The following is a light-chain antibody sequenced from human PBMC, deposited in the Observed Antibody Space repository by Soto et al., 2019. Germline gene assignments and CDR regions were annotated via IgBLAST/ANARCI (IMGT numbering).Light chain of an antibody. V-gene: IGLV2-8*01. Sequence: QSALTQPPSASGSPGQSVTISCTGTGSDVGDYNYVSWYQQHPGKAPKLMIYEVNKRPSGVPDRFSGSKSGNTASLTVSGLQAEDEANYYCSSYTGSSYVFGTGTKVP. CDR2: EVN. CDR3: SSYTGSSYV. J-gene: IGLJ1*01. CDR1: GSDVGDYNY.